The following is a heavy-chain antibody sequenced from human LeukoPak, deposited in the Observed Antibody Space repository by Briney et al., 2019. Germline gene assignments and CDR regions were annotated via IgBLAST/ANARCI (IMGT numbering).Heavy chain of an antibody. J-gene: IGHJ5*02. CDR1: GFTFSSYA. CDR3: AKLNIVVVVAATPVSS. D-gene: IGHD2-15*01. Sequence: GGSLRLSCAASGFTFSSYAMSWVRQAPGKGLEWVSAISGSGGSTYYADSVKGRFTISRDNFKNTLYLQMNSLRAEDTAVYYCAKLNIVVVVAATPVSSWGQGTLVTVSS. V-gene: IGHV3-23*01. CDR2: ISGSGGST.